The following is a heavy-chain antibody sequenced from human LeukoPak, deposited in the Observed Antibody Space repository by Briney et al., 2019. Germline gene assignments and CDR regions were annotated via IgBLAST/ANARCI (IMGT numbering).Heavy chain of an antibody. J-gene: IGHJ5*02. CDR1: GHTFTSYD. D-gene: IGHD1-1*01. V-gene: IGHV1-8*01. CDR3: ARGVQGPLGDWFDP. Sequence: ASVKVSCKASGHTFTSYDINWVRQATGQGLEWMGWMNPNSGNTGYAQKFQGRVTMTRNTSISTAYMELSSLRSEDTAVYYCARGVQGPLGDWFDPWGQGTLVTVSS. CDR2: MNPNSGNT.